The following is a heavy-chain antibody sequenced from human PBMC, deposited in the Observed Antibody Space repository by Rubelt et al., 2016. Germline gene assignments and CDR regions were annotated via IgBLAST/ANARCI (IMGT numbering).Heavy chain of an antibody. CDR3: ARVSGWYRAPGQDFDY. V-gene: IGHV4-34*01. D-gene: IGHD6-19*01. CDR1: GGSFSGYY. CDR2: INHSGST. Sequence: QVQLQQWGAGLLKPSETLSLTCAVYGGSFSGYYWSWIRQPPGKGLEWIGEINHSGSTNYNPSLKRRVTISVDTSKNRFSLKLSSVTAADTAVYYCARVSGWYRAPGQDFDYWGQGTLVTVSS. J-gene: IGHJ4*02.